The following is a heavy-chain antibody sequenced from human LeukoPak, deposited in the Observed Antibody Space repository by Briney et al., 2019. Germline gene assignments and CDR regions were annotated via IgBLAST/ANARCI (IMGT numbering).Heavy chain of an antibody. CDR3: ARDLVAGPFHYMDV. D-gene: IGHD6-19*01. V-gene: IGHV3-48*04. CDR2: ISSSGSTI. CDR1: GFSFGNHA. J-gene: IGHJ6*03. Sequence: GGSLRLSCAASGFSFGNHAMIWVRQAAGKGLEWVSYISSSGSTIYYADSVKGRFTISRDNAKNSLYLQMNSLRAEDTAVYYCARDLVAGPFHYMDVWGKGTTVTVSS.